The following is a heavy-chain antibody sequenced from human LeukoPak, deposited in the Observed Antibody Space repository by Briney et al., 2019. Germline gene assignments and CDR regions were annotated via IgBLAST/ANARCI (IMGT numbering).Heavy chain of an antibody. CDR2: ISSSSSYI. J-gene: IGHJ4*02. V-gene: IGHV3-21*01. CDR1: GFTFSSYS. CDR3: ARVGYCSSTSCYWYFDY. Sequence: GGSLRLSCAASGFTFSSYSMNWVRQAPGKGLEWFSSISSSSSYIYYADSVKGRFTISRDNAKNSLYLQMNSLRAEDTAVYYCARVGYCSSTSCYWYFDYWGQGTLVTVSS. D-gene: IGHD2-2*01.